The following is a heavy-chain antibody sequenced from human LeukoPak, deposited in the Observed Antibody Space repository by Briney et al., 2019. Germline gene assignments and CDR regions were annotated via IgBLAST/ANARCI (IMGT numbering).Heavy chain of an antibody. CDR2: ISGSGGST. CDR3: AKWPRYCSGGSCYGSGGYY. J-gene: IGHJ4*02. CDR1: GFTFSSYT. V-gene: IGHV3-23*01. D-gene: IGHD2-15*01. Sequence: PGGSLRLSCAASGFTFSSYTMNWVRQAPGKGLEWVSAISGSGGSTYYADSVKGRFTISRHTSKNTLYLQMSSLRAEDTAVYYCAKWPRYCSGGSCYGSGGYYWGQGILVTVSS.